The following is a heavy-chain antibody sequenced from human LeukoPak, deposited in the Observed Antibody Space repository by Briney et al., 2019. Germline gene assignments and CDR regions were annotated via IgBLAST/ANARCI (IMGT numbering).Heavy chain of an antibody. CDR2: IYPGDSDT. J-gene: IGHJ3*02. CDR3: ARDIAAGTPRAFDI. V-gene: IGHV5-51*01. Sequence: GESLKISCKGSGYSFTSYWIAWVRQMPGKGLEWMGIIYPGDSDTRYSPSFQGQVTISADKSISTAYMELINLRSDDTAIYYCARDIAAGTPRAFDIWGQGAMVTVSS. D-gene: IGHD6-25*01. CDR1: GYSFTSYW.